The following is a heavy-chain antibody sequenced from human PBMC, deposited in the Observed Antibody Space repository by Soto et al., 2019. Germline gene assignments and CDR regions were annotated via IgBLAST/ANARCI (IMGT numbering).Heavy chain of an antibody. CDR1: GGSFSGSY. CDR3: ATYGANSHY. V-gene: IGHV4-34*01. D-gene: IGHD4-17*01. Sequence: SETLSLTCDVYGGSFSGSYWSWIRQPPGKGLEWIGEISHGGTTNYNPSLKGRVTISVDTSRNQFSLKLSSVTAADPAIYYCATYGANSHYWGQGTLVTVSS. CDR2: ISHGGTT. J-gene: IGHJ4*02.